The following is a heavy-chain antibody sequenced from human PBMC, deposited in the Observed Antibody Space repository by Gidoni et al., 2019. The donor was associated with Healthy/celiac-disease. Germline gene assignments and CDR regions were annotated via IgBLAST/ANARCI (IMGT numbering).Heavy chain of an antibody. CDR3: ARVGNYYDSSGYDY. V-gene: IGHV4-61*02. CDR1: GGSISSGSYY. CDR2: IYTSGST. D-gene: IGHD3-22*01. Sequence: QVQLQESGPGLVKPSQTLSLTCTVSGGSISSGSYYWSWIRQPAGKGLEWIGRIYTSGSTNYNPSLKSRVTISVDTSKNQFSLKLSSVTAADTAVYYCARVGNYYDSSGYDYWGQGTLVTVSS. J-gene: IGHJ4*02.